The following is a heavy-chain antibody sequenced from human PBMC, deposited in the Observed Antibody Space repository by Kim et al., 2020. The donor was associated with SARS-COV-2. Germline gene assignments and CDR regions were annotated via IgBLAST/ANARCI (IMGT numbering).Heavy chain of an antibody. CDR1: GGSISSSSYY. CDR2: IYYSGST. Sequence: SETLSLTCTVSGGSISSSSYYWGWIRQPPGKGLEWIGSIYYSGSTYYNPSLKSRVTISVDTSKNQFSLKLSSVTAADTAVYYCARAFRNTPFDYWGQGTLVTVSS. J-gene: IGHJ4*02. V-gene: IGHV4-39*07. CDR3: ARAFRNTPFDY.